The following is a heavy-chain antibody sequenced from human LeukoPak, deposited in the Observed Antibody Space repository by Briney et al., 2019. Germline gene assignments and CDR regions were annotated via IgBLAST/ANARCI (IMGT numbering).Heavy chain of an antibody. CDR2: TYYRSKWYN. D-gene: IGHD2-2*01. Sequence: SQTLSLTCAISGDSVSSNSATWNWIRQSPSRGLEWLGTTYYRSKWYNGYAVSVKSRITINPDTSKNQFSLQLNSVTPEDTAVYYCARDQLLLYGAFDYWGQGTLVTVSS. CDR1: GDSVSSNSAT. V-gene: IGHV6-1*01. CDR3: ARDQLLLYGAFDY. J-gene: IGHJ4*02.